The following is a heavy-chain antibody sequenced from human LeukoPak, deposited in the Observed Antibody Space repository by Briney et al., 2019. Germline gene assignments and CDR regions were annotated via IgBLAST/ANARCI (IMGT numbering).Heavy chain of an antibody. CDR1: GGSISSYY. D-gene: IGHD5-12*01. CDR2: IYTSGST. CDR3: ARSGHGLRFYYFDY. Sequence: SETLSLTCTVSGGSISSYYWSWIRQPAGKGLEWIGRIYTSGSTNYNPSLKSRVTMSVDTSKNQFSLKLSSVTAADTAVYYCARSGHGLRFYYFDYWGQGTLVTVSP. V-gene: IGHV4-4*07. J-gene: IGHJ4*02.